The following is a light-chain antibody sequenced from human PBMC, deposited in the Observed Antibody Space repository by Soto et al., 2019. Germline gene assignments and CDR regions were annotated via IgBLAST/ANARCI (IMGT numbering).Light chain of an antibody. CDR2: DVN. CDR3: FSKISGFVYG. V-gene: IGLV2-14*01. CDR1: NTDLGVYGY. Sequence: QSHLSQPASVSGPFGHSVTISCRGPNTDLGVYGYVSWYQHHPGKAPKLLIYDVNNRPSGISDRFSGSKSGDTASLTISGLQAEEEADYFCFSKISGFVYGFGTGTKVTVL. J-gene: IGLJ1*01.